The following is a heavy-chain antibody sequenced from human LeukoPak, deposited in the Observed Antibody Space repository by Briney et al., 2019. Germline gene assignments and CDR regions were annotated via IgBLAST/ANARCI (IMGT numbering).Heavy chain of an antibody. CDR2: IGGRDGST. CDR3: ARGLVNFDY. D-gene: IGHD3-9*01. CDR1: GFTFSSYG. V-gene: IGHV3-23*01. J-gene: IGHJ4*02. Sequence: GGSLRLSCAASGFTFSSYGMSWVRQAPGKGLEWVSAIGGRDGSTYYADSVKGRFTISRDNSKNTLYVQMNSLRAEDTAVYYCARGLVNFDYWGQGTLVTVSS.